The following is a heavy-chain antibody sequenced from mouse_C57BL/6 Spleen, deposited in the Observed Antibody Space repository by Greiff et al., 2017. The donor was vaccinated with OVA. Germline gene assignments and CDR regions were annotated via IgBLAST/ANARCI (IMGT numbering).Heavy chain of an antibody. CDR1: GFTFSSYG. CDR2: ISSGGSYT. J-gene: IGHJ1*03. CDR3: ARNWDWYFDV. V-gene: IGHV5-6*01. D-gene: IGHD4-1*01. Sequence: EVQLVESGGDLVKPGGSLKLSCAASGFTFSSYGMSWVRQTPDKRLEWVATISSGGSYTYYPDSVKGRFTISRDNAKNTLYLQMSSLKSEATAMYYCARNWDWYFDVWGTGTTVTVSS.